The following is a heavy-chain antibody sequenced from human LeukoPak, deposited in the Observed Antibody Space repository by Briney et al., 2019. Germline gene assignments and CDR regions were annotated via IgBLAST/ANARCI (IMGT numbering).Heavy chain of an antibody. V-gene: IGHV4-34*01. CDR2: INHSGST. CDR1: GFAFSSYE. CDR3: ARGRRGSSWRSYYYMDV. J-gene: IGHJ6*03. Sequence: GSLRLSCAASGFAFSSYEMNWVRQPPGKGLEWIGEINHSGSTNYNPSLKSRVTISVDTSKNQFSLKLSSVTAADTAVYYCARGRRGSSWRSYYYMDVWGKGTTVTVSS. D-gene: IGHD6-13*01.